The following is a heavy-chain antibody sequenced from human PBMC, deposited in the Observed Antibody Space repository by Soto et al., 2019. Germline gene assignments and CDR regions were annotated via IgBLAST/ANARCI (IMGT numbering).Heavy chain of an antibody. CDR1: GGTFSSYA. CDR3: ASAQRGRGVINKYYYYGMDV. D-gene: IGHD3-10*01. Sequence: QVQLVQSGAEVTKPGSSVKVSCKASGGTFSSYAISWVRQAPGQGLEWMGGIIPIFGTANYAQKFQGRVTITADESTSTAYMELSSLRSEDTAVYYCASAQRGRGVINKYYYYGMDVWGQGTTVTVSS. CDR2: IIPIFGTA. V-gene: IGHV1-69*01. J-gene: IGHJ6*02.